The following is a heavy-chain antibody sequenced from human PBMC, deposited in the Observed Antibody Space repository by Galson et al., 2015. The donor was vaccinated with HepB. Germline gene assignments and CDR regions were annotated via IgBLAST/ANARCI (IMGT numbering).Heavy chain of an antibody. D-gene: IGHD3-3*01. J-gene: IGHJ6*02. CDR2: IYSGGST. Sequence: SLRLSCAASGFTVSSNYMSWVRQAPGKGLEWVSVIYSGGSTYYADSVKGRFTISRDNSKNTLYLQMNSLRAEDTAVYYCARATRYNAYDFWSGYYSDYYYYGMDVWGQGTTVTVSS. CDR1: GFTVSSNY. V-gene: IGHV3-66*01. CDR3: ARATRYNAYDFWSGYYSDYYYYGMDV.